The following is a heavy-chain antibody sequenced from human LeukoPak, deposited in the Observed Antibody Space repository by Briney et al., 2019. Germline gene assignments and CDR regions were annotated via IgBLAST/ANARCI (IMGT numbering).Heavy chain of an antibody. CDR2: IKQDGSDK. CDR1: GFTFSSYW. V-gene: IGHV3-7*04. D-gene: IGHD3-22*01. Sequence: GGSLRLSCAASGFTFSSYWMSWVRQAPGKGLEWVANIKQDGSDKYYVDSVKGRFTISRDNAKNTLYLKMNSLRAEDTAVYYCARDPYDSSWGLCYFDYWGQGTLVTVSS. J-gene: IGHJ4*02. CDR3: ARDPYDSSWGLCYFDY.